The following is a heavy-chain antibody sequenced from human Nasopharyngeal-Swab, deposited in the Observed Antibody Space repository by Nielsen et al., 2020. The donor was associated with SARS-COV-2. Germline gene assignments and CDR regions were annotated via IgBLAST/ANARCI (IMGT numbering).Heavy chain of an antibody. J-gene: IGHJ4*02. V-gene: IGHV4-59*01. CDR3: ARDRRGGDGFDY. CDR2: IYYSGST. CDR1: GGSISSYY. Sequence: SETLSLTCTVSGGSISSYYWSWIQQPPGKGLEWIGYIYYSGSTNYNPSLKSRVTISVDTSKNQFSLKLSSVTAADTAVYYCARDRRGGDGFDYWGQGTLVTVSS. D-gene: IGHD2-21*02.